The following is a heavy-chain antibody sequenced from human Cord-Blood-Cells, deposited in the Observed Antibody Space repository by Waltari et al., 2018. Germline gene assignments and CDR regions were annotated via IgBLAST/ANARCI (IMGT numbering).Heavy chain of an antibody. D-gene: IGHD6-13*01. CDR2: SNPNSGGT. V-gene: IGHV1-2*05. J-gene: IGHJ4*02. CDR3: ARGPYSSSWYYFDY. Sequence: QVQLVQSGAEVKKPGASVKVSCTACGYPFTAYYMPWVRQAPGQGLEWMGRSNPNSGGTNYAQKFQGRVTMTRDTSISTAYMELSRLRSDDTVVYYCARGPYSSSWYYFDYWGQGTLVTVSS. CDR1: GYPFTAYY.